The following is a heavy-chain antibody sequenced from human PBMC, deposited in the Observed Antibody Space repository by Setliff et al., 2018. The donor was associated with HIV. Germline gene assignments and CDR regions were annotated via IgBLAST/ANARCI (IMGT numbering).Heavy chain of an antibody. CDR1: GYSISSGYY. CDR3: ASSPIITNGYYFDY. Sequence: SETLSLTCAVSGYSISSGYYWGWIRQPPGRGLEWIGNIYHSGGTHYNPSLRSRVTISVDTSKNHFSLKLSSVTAADTAVYYCASSPIITNGYYFDYWGPGTLVTVSS. D-gene: IGHD2-8*01. CDR2: IYHSGGT. V-gene: IGHV4-38-2*01. J-gene: IGHJ4*02.